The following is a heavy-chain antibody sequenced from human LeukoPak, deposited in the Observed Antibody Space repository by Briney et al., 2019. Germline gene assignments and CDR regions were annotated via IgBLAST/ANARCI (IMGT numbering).Heavy chain of an antibody. J-gene: IGHJ4*02. CDR3: AKDLVTGSLDY. V-gene: IGHV3-23*01. CDR2: ISSSGGST. D-gene: IGHD3-10*01. CDR1: GFTFSSYA. Sequence: GGSLRLSCAASGFTFSSYAVHWVRQAPGKGLEWVSSISSSGGSTYYADSVRGRFTISRDNSKNTLYLQMNSLRAEDTAIYYCAKDLVTGSLDYWGQGTLVTVSS.